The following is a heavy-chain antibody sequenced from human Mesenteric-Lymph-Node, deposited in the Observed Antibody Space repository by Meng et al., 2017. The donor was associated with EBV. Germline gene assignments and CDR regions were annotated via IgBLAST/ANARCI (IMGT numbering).Heavy chain of an antibody. Sequence: EGQLGGSGGGLIQPGGSLRLSCAASGFTVNSNYITWVRQAPGKGLQWVSFIYNCGSTYYADSVKGRFTISRDNSKNTLYLQMNSLTAEDTALYSCASPPVVLLFMWGQGVLVTASS. J-gene: IGHJ4*02. D-gene: IGHD2-15*01. V-gene: IGHV3-66*03. CDR2: IYNCGST. CDR3: ASPPVVLLFM. CDR1: GFTVNSNY.